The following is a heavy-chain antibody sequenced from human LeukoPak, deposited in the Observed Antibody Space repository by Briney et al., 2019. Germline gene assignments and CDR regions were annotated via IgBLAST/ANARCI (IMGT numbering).Heavy chain of an antibody. J-gene: IGHJ3*02. CDR3: ARVPYDFWSGYCTGVVTFDI. Sequence: ASVKVSCKASGYTFTGYYMLWVRQAPGQGLEWMGWINPNSGGTNYAQKFQGRVTMTRDTSISTAYMELSRLRSDDTAVYYCARVPYDFWSGYCTGVVTFDIWGQGTMVTVSS. CDR2: INPNSGGT. V-gene: IGHV1-2*02. CDR1: GYTFTGYY. D-gene: IGHD3-3*01.